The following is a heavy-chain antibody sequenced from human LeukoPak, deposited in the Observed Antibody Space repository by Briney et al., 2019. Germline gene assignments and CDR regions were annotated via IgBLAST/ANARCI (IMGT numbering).Heavy chain of an antibody. CDR3: ARPGIAAAGYDAFDI. Sequence: PSETLSLTCTVSGGSISSYYWSWIRQPPGKGLEWIGYIYYSGSTNYNPSLKSRVTISVDTSKNQFSLKLSSVTAADTAVYYCARPGIAAAGYDAFDIWGQGTMVTVSS. J-gene: IGHJ3*02. CDR2: IYYSGST. D-gene: IGHD6-13*01. V-gene: IGHV4-59*08. CDR1: GGSISSYY.